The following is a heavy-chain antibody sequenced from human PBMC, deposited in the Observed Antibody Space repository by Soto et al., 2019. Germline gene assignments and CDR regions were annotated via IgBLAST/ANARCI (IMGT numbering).Heavy chain of an antibody. CDR2: INPNTGYT. D-gene: IGHD3-16*02. J-gene: IGHJ4*02. V-gene: IGHV1-8*01. Sequence: ASVKVSCKASGYTFTSYDINWVRQAAGQGLEWMGWINPNTGYTDYAQKFQDRVTMTGNTSITTAYMELSGLRSEDTAVYYCVRGRVMITFGVVIVIDYWGQGSPVTVSS. CDR1: GYTFTSYD. CDR3: VRGRVMITFGVVIVIDY.